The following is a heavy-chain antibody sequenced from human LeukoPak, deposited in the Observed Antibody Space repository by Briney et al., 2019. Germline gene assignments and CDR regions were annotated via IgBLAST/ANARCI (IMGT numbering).Heavy chain of an antibody. CDR1: GFTFSSYE. CDR2: ISSSSGI. CDR3: ARGFSY. V-gene: IGHV3-48*03. J-gene: IGHJ4*02. Sequence: GGSLRLSCIASGFTFSSYEMSWVRQAPGKGLEWVSYISSSSGIFYADSVKGRFTISRDNAKNSLYLQMNSLRAEDTAVYYCARGFSYWGQGTLDTVPS.